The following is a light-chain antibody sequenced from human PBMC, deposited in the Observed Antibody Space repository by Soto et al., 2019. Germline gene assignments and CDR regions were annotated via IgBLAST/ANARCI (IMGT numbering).Light chain of an antibody. CDR1: SSNIGSNT. CDR3: ASWDDSLNGSV. V-gene: IGLV1-44*01. Sequence: QSVLTQPPSASGTPGQRVTISCSGSSSNIGSNTVNWYQQLPGTAPKLLISSNNQRPSGVPDRFSGSKSGTSASLAISGRQSEDEADYYCASWDDSLNGSVFGVGTKLTVL. CDR2: SNN. J-gene: IGLJ2*01.